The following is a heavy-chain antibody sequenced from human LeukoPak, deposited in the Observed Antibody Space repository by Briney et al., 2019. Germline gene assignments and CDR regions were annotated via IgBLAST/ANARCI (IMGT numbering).Heavy chain of an antibody. V-gene: IGHV3-74*01. CDR2: VNSDGRFT. Sequence: GGSLRLSCAASKYPFSDYSMSWVRQAPGKGLVWVSRVNSDGRFTNYADSVKGRFTISRDNAKNTLFLQMNSLRAEDTAVYYCAREYSSGWFWGYWGQGTLVTVSS. CDR3: AREYSSGWFWGY. J-gene: IGHJ4*02. CDR1: KYPFSDYS. D-gene: IGHD6-19*01.